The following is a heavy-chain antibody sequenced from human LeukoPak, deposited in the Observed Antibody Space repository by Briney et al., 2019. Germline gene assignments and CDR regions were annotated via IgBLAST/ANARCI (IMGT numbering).Heavy chain of an antibody. J-gene: IGHJ5*02. CDR2: IHYSGTN. Sequence: PSETLSLTCTVSGGSVSSTSYYWGWIRQPPGNGLDWIGSIHYSGTNYYNPSLKSRVTISVDTSKNQFSLKLSSVTATDTAVYYCAKTFDILTGYAVFDPWGQGTLVTVSS. CDR3: AKTFDILTGYAVFDP. V-gene: IGHV4-39*01. CDR1: GGSVSSTSYY. D-gene: IGHD3-9*01.